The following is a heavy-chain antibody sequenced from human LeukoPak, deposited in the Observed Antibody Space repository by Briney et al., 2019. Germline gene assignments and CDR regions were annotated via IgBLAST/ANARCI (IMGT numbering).Heavy chain of an antibody. Sequence: PSQTLSLTCTVSGGSISSGDYYWRWIRQPPGRGLEWIVYIYYSGSTYYNPSLKSRVTISVDTSKNQFSLKLSSVTAADTAVYYCARLPYGATVPTYFDYWGQGTLVTVPS. CDR3: ARLPYGATVPTYFDY. J-gene: IGHJ4*02. D-gene: IGHD1-26*01. V-gene: IGHV4-30-4*01. CDR1: GGSISSGDYY. CDR2: IYYSGST.